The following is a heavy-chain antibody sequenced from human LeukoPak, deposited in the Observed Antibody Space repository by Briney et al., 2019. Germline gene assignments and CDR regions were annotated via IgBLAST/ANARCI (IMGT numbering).Heavy chain of an antibody. D-gene: IGHD1-26*01. Sequence: GGSLRLSCAASGFTFSRYWMHWVRQAPGKGLVWVSRINSDGSSTTYADSVKGRFTISRDNAKNTLYLQMNSLRAEDTAVYYCARVGNSGSYFDYWGQGTLVTVSS. V-gene: IGHV3-74*01. CDR3: ARVGNSGSYFDY. J-gene: IGHJ4*02. CDR2: INSDGSST. CDR1: GFTFSRYW.